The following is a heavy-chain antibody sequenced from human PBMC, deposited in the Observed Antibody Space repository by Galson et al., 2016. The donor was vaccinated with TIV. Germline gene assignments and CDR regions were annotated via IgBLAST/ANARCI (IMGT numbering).Heavy chain of an antibody. J-gene: IGHJ6*03. V-gene: IGHV4-59*01. Sequence: SETLSLTCPVSGGSISTYYWSWIRQPPGKGLEWIGYFYYTGSTNYNPSLKSRVTIPVDSSKNQFSLKLNSVTAADTAVYVCTWDVTVLPETTDYYYYYVDVWGKGTMVTVSS. CDR2: FYYTGST. CDR3: TWDVTVLPETTDYYYYYVDV. CDR1: GGSISTYY. D-gene: IGHD4-17*01.